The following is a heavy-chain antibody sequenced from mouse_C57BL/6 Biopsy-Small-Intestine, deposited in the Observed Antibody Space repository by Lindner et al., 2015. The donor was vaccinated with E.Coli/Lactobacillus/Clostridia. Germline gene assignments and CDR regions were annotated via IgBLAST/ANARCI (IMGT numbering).Heavy chain of an antibody. CDR3: ATQLTY. Sequence: VQLQESGPELVKPGTSVKITCKTSGYTFTDYNLDWVKQSHGQSLEWIGHINPYNGDTFYNQKIKDKATLTVDKSSSTAYMELRSLTSDDTAVYYCATQLTYWGQGTLVTVSA. J-gene: IGHJ3*01. D-gene: IGHD6-1*01. CDR2: INPYNGDT. CDR1: GYTFTDYN. V-gene: IGHV1-18*01.